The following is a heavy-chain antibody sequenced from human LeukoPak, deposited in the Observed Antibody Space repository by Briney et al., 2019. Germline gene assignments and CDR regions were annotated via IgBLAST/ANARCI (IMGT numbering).Heavy chain of an antibody. Sequence: QPGGSLRLSCAASGFTFSSYGMHWVRQAPGKGLEWVAFIRYDGSNKYYADSVKGRFTISRDNSKNTLYLQMNSLRAEDTAVYYCAKDSWYCSSTSCYDHYYYMDVWGKGTTVTISS. CDR1: GFTFSSYG. CDR3: AKDSWYCSSTSCYDHYYYMDV. J-gene: IGHJ6*03. CDR2: IRYDGSNK. D-gene: IGHD2-2*01. V-gene: IGHV3-30*02.